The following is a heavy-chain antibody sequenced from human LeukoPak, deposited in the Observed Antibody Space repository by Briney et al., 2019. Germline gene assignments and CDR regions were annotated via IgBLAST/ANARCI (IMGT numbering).Heavy chain of an antibody. CDR2: INTGNGNT. D-gene: IGHD3-10*01. CDR3: ARDRYYYGSGSYYGDAFDI. CDR1: GYTFTSYA. J-gene: IGHJ3*02. Sequence: VASVKVSCKASGYTFTSYAMHWVRQAPEQRLEWMGWINTGNGNTKYSQKFEGRVTITRDTSASTAYMELSSLRSEDTAVYYCARDRYYYGSGSYYGDAFDIWGQGTMVTVSS. V-gene: IGHV1-3*04.